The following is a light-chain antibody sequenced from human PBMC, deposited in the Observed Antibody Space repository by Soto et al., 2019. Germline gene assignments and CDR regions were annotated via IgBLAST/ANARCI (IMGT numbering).Light chain of an antibody. CDR2: EVS. CDR1: SSDDGGYNY. Sequence: QSALTQPPSASGSPGQKVTISCTGTSSDDGGYNYVSWYQQHPGKAPKVIIYEVSKRPSGVPDRFSGSNSGSTASLTVSGLQAEDEADYYCSSYAVTNIFVFGTGTKVTVL. J-gene: IGLJ1*01. CDR3: SSYAVTNIFV. V-gene: IGLV2-8*01.